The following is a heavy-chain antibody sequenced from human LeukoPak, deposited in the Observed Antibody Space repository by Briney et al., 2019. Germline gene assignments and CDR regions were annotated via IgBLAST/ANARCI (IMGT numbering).Heavy chain of an antibody. CDR2: ISGSGGST. CDR1: GFTFSSYA. D-gene: IGHD1-26*01. J-gene: IGHJ4*02. V-gene: IGHV3-23*01. CDR3: AKDDQVGATGEADY. Sequence: QSGGSLRLSCAASGFTFSSYAMSWVRQAPGKGLEWVSAISGSGGSTYYADSVKGRFTISRDNSKNTLYLQMNSLRAEDTAVYYCAKDDQVGATGEADYWGQGTLVTVSS.